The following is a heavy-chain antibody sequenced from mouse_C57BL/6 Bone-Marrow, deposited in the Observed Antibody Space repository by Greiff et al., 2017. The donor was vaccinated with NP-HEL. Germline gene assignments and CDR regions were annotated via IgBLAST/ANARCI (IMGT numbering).Heavy chain of an antibody. CDR3: ARTGALDGYYPYAMDY. Sequence: EVQLQQSGPELVKPGASVKISCKASGYTFTDYYMNWVKQSHGKSLEWIGDINPNNGGTSYNQKFKGKATLTVDKSSSTAYMELRSLTSEDSAVYYWARTGALDGYYPYAMDYWGQGTSVTVSS. CDR1: GYTFTDYY. D-gene: IGHD2-3*01. V-gene: IGHV1-26*01. J-gene: IGHJ4*01. CDR2: INPNNGGT.